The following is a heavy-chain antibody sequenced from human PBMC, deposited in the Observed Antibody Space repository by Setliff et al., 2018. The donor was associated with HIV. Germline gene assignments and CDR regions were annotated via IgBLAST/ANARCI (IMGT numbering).Heavy chain of an antibody. V-gene: IGHV1-69*05. J-gene: IGHJ5*02. D-gene: IGHD2-2*01. CDR2: VIPISGTA. CDR1: GGTFNRYA. Sequence: GASVKVSCKASGGTFNRYAISWVRQAPGQGLEWMGGVIPISGTANYAQRFHGRVTITTDESTGTAYMELSSLRSEDTAVYYCARAYCNSIRCFEPNHWGQGTQVTVSS. CDR3: ARAYCNSIRCFEPNH.